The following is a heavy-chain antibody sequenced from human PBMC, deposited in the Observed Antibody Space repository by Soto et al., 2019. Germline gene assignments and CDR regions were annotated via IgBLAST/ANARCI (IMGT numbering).Heavy chain of an antibody. CDR2: ISAYNGNT. D-gene: IGHD3-22*01. CDR1: GYTFNTYG. V-gene: IGHV1-18*01. J-gene: IGHJ3*02. Sequence: ASVKVSCKTSGYTFNTYGINWVRQAPGQGLEWMGWISAYNGNTNYAQKLQGRVTMTTDTSTSTAYMELRSLRSDDTAAYYCARWEPYYYDSSGYALDIWGQGTMVTVSS. CDR3: ARWEPYYYDSSGYALDI.